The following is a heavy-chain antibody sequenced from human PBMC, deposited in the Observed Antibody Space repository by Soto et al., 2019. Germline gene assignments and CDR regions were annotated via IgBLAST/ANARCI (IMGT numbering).Heavy chain of an antibody. J-gene: IGHJ6*02. V-gene: IGHV1-46*01. Sequence: QVQLVQSGAEVKKPGASVKVSCKASGYTFTSYYMHWVRQAPGQGLEWMGIINPSSGSTSYAQKFQGSVTMARDTSTSEVYMELSSLRSEDTAVYYCARESVDIVATTRVSGGMDVWGQGTTVTVSS. CDR3: ARESVDIVATTRVSGGMDV. CDR2: INPSSGST. D-gene: IGHD5-12*01. CDR1: GYTFTSYY.